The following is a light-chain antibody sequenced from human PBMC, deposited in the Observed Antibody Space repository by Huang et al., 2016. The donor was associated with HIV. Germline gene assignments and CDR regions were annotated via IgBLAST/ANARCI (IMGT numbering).Light chain of an antibody. J-gene: IGKJ1*01. CDR2: ETS. V-gene: IGKV3D-20*02. Sequence: VLTQSPVSVSLSLGDRLTVSCRASQSVDTSYLAWYQHKPGQSPRLVVYETSTRASGIPSRFSGSGSGRDFSLTISRLEPEDFGVYYCHQYAKSMATFGQGTKVDI. CDR1: QSVDTSY. CDR3: HQYAKSMAT.